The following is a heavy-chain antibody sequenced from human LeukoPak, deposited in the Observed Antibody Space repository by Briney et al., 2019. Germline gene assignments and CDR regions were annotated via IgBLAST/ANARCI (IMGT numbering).Heavy chain of an antibody. CDR3: ARDRSGYYNYFDY. D-gene: IGHD3-22*01. V-gene: IGHV4-38-2*02. Sequence: SETLSLTCTVPGYSISSGYYWGWIRQPPGKGLEWIGSIYHSGTTYYNPSLKSRVTISVDTSKNQFSLKLTSVTAADTAVYYCARDRSGYYNYFDYWGQGTLVTVSS. CDR2: IYHSGTT. J-gene: IGHJ4*02. CDR1: GYSISSGYY.